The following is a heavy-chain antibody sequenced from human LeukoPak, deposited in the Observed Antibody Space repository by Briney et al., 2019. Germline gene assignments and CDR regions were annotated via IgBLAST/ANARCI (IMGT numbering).Heavy chain of an antibody. V-gene: IGHV1-18*01. CDR3: ARHYLGSGSEDY. D-gene: IGHD3-10*01. CDR2: ISRHNGNT. J-gene: IGHJ4*02. CDR1: GYSFTSFG. Sequence: GASVKVSCKASGYSFTSFGITWVRQAPAQGLEWMGWISRHNGNTDYAQRFRGRVTLTIDTSTTTADMELRNLIPDDTAVYYCARHYLGSGSEDYWGQGTLVSVSS.